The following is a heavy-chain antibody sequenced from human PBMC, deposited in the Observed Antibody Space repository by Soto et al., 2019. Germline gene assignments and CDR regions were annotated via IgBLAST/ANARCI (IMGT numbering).Heavy chain of an antibody. CDR2: ISDSGST. CDR3: AKYQPPEFDP. J-gene: IGHJ5*02. V-gene: IGHV4-30-4*08. D-gene: IGHD2-2*01. CDR1: GASIGSGDDY. Sequence: SETLSLTCSVSGASIGSGDDYWTWIRQSPGKGLEWIGYISDSGSTFYNPSLRSRLTIALDTSKNHFSLKLNSVTAADTAVYYCAKYQPPEFDPWGQGSPVTVSS.